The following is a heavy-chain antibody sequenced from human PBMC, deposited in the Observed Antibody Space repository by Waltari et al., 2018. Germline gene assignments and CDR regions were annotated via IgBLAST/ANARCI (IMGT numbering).Heavy chain of an antibody. D-gene: IGHD2-15*01. CDR1: GGSISSYY. Sequence: QVQLQESGPGLVKPSETLSLTCTVSGGSISSYYWSWIRQPPGKGLEWIGYIYYSGSTNYNPALKSRVTISVDTSKSHFSLKLSSVTAADTAVYYCARVVVAASTTVWFDPWGQGTLVTVSS. CDR3: ARVVVAASTTVWFDP. CDR2: IYYSGST. V-gene: IGHV4-59*01. J-gene: IGHJ5*02.